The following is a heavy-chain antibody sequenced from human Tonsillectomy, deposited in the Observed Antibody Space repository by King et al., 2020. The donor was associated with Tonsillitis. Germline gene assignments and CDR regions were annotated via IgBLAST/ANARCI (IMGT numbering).Heavy chain of an antibody. Sequence: VQLVESGGGLVKPGGSLRLSCAASGFTFKNAWMNWVRQAPGKGLEWVGRIKSKTDGGATDYAAPVKGRFTISRDDSKNTLYLQMNSLKTEDTAVYYCTTDENYYDSSGYHYFDYWGQGTLVTVSS. D-gene: IGHD3-22*01. J-gene: IGHJ4*02. CDR1: GFTFKNAW. CDR2: IKSKTDGGAT. V-gene: IGHV3-15*01. CDR3: TTDENYYDSSGYHYFDY.